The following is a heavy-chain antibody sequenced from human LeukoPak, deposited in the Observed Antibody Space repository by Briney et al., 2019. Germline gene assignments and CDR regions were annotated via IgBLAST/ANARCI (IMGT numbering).Heavy chain of an antibody. V-gene: IGHV3-23*01. CDR2: ISGSGDNT. Sequence: GGSLRLSCAASGFTFSSHGMSWVRQAPGKGLEWVSTISGSGDNTYYVDSVKGRFTISRDNSKNTLYLQMNSLRAEDTAVYYCARGPRTMVRGHMDVWGKGTTVTISS. CDR3: ARGPRTMVRGHMDV. D-gene: IGHD3-10*01. CDR1: GFTFSSHG. J-gene: IGHJ6*03.